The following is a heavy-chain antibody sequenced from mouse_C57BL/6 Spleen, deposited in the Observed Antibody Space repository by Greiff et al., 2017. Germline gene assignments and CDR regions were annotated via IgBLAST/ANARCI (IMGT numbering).Heavy chain of an antibody. J-gene: IGHJ4*01. V-gene: IGHV1-76*01. CDR1: GYTFTDYY. D-gene: IGHD1-1*01. CDR3: ARGSSLLYYYAMDY. Sequence: QVQLQQSGAELVRPGASVKLSCKASGYTFTDYYINWVKQRPGQGLEWIARIYPGSGNTYYNEKFKGQATLTAEKSSSTAYMQRSSLASDDAGVYCCARGSSLLYYYAMDYGGQGTSVTVSS. CDR2: IYPGSGNT.